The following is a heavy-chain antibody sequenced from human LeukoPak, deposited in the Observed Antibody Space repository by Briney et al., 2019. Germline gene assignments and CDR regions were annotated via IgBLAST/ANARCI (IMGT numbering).Heavy chain of an antibody. Sequence: ASVKVSCKASGYTFTSYGISWVRQAPGQGLEWMGWISAYNGNTNYAQKLQGRVTMTTDTSTSTAYMGLRSLRSDDTAVYYCARGGTTMVRGVTLRGFDPWGQGTLVTVSS. V-gene: IGHV1-18*01. CDR2: ISAYNGNT. CDR1: GYTFTSYG. J-gene: IGHJ5*02. D-gene: IGHD3-10*01. CDR3: ARGGTTMVRGVTLRGFDP.